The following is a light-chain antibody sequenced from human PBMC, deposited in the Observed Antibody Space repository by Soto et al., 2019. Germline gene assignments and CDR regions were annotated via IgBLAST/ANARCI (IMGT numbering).Light chain of an antibody. CDR3: MQGTYRPLT. J-gene: IGKJ4*01. Sequence: DVELTQSPLSLPVTFGQPASISCRSSQSLVSSDGNTYLNWFHQRPGQSPRRLIYKVSYRDSGVPNRFSGSGSGTDFTLKISRVEAEDFGVYYCMQGTYRPLTFGGGTKVEI. CDR1: QSLVSSDGNTY. CDR2: KVS. V-gene: IGKV2-30*01.